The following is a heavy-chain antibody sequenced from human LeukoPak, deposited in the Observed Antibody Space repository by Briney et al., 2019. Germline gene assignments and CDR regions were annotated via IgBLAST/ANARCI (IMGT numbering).Heavy chain of an antibody. V-gene: IGHV1-2*06. CDR3: ARAGSGTNYYYGMDV. D-gene: IGHD2-15*01. Sequence: GASVKVSCKASGYTFTGYYMHWVRQAPGQGLEWMGRINPNSGGTNYAQKVQGRVTMTRDTSISTAYMELSRLRSDDTAVYYCARAGSGTNYYYGMDVWGQGTTVTVSS. CDR1: GYTFTGYY. CDR2: INPNSGGT. J-gene: IGHJ6*02.